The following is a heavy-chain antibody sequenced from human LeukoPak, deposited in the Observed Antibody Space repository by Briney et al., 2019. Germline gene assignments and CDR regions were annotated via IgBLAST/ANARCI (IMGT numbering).Heavy chain of an antibody. CDR1: GFTVSSNY. J-gene: IGHJ4*02. CDR3: ARANLFDY. V-gene: IGHV3-30*03. CDR2: ISYDGSNK. Sequence: PGGSLRLSRAASGFTVSSNYMSWVRQAPGKGLEWVAVISYDGSNKYYADSVKGRFTISRDNSKNTLYLQMNSLRAEDTAVYYCARANLFDYWGQGTLVTVSS.